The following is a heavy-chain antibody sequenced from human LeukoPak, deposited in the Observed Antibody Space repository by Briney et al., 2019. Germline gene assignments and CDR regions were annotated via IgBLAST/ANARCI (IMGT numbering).Heavy chain of an antibody. D-gene: IGHD3-16*01. CDR1: GDSMDVYY. J-gene: IGHJ4*02. CDR3: ARLYYPDRGQWYYYDS. CDR2: IFSGGAT. V-gene: IGHV4-59*01. Sequence: SETLSLTCTVVGDSMDVYYWTWLRQAPGKGLEWIGYIFSGGATNYNRSLKSRVTILIDTSKKNFSLTLKSVTAADTAIYYCARLYYPDRGQWYYYDSWGQGTLVTVSS.